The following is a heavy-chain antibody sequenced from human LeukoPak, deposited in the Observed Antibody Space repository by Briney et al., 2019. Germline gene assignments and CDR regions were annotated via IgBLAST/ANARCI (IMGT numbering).Heavy chain of an antibody. V-gene: IGHV4-31*03. CDR1: GGSISSGGYY. CDR3: ARDAEYSSSFFDY. D-gene: IGHD6-6*01. J-gene: IGHJ4*02. Sequence: SETLSLTCTVSGGSISSGGYYWSWIRQHPGKGLEWIRYIYYSGSTYYNPCLKSRVTISVDTSKNQFSLKLSSVTAADTAVYYCARDAEYSSSFFDYWGQGTLVTVSS. CDR2: IYYSGST.